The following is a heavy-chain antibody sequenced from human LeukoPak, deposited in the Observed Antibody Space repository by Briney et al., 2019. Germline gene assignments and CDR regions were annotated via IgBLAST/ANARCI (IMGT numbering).Heavy chain of an antibody. D-gene: IGHD3-22*01. CDR2: INPNSGGT. Sequence: GASVKVSCKASGYTFTSYYMHWVRQAPGQGLEWMGWINPNSGGTNYAQKFQGWVTMTRDTSISTAYMELSRLRSDDTAVYYCARAQFDSRGEYYFDYWGQGTLVTVSS. CDR1: GYTFTSYY. J-gene: IGHJ4*02. V-gene: IGHV1-2*04. CDR3: ARAQFDSRGEYYFDY.